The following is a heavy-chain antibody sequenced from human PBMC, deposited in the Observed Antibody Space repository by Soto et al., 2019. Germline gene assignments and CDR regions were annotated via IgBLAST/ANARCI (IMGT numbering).Heavy chain of an antibody. D-gene: IGHD4-17*01. Sequence: QVQLQESGPGLVKPSETLSLTCTVSGGSISSYYWSWIRQPPGKGLEWIGHIYYSGSTNYNPPLKCRVTISGDTSKNPFSLKLRSVTAADAAVYYCAGADDGDYVVAFDYWGQVTLVTVSS. V-gene: IGHV4-59*01. CDR3: AGADDGDYVVAFDY. CDR1: GGSISSYY. CDR2: IYYSGST. J-gene: IGHJ4*02.